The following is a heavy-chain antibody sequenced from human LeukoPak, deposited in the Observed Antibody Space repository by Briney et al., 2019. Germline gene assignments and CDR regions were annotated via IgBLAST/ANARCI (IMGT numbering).Heavy chain of an antibody. Sequence: SETMSLTCTVSGGSISTSSSYYWGWIRQPPGKGLEWIGSIYYTGDTYYNSSLKSRVTISVDTSKNQFALKLTSVTAADTALYYCARLRGYTYGNPGYWGQGSLVTVSS. V-gene: IGHV4-39*01. CDR2: IYYTGDT. CDR3: ARLRGYTYGNPGY. D-gene: IGHD5-18*01. CDR1: GGSISTSSSYY. J-gene: IGHJ4*02.